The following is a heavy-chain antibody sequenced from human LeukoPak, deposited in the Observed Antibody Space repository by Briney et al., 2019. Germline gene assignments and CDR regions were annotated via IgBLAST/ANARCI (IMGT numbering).Heavy chain of an antibody. CDR1: AFTFSNYG. CDR3: ARAPTVLVGYCSSSSCQADY. Sequence: GGSLRLSCAASAFTFSNYGMHWVRQAPGKGLEWVAFIRYDGINKYYADSVKGRFTISRDNAENSLYLQMNSLRVEDTAVYYCARAPTVLVGYCSSSSCQADYWGQGTLVTVSS. D-gene: IGHD2-2*01. V-gene: IGHV3-30*02. CDR2: IRYDGINK. J-gene: IGHJ4*02.